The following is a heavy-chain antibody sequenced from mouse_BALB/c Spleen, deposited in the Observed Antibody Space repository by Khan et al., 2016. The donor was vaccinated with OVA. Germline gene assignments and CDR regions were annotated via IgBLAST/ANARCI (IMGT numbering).Heavy chain of an antibody. CDR2: IYPGSGNT. V-gene: IGHV1-63*02. D-gene: IGHD1-1*01. Sequence: VQLQESGAELVRPGTSVKMSCKTAGYTFTNYWIGWVKQRPGNGLEWIGYIYPGSGNTHYNEKFKGKASLTADTSSSTAYMHLSSLTSEDSAIYYCARPYYYGSSYDTMDAWGQGTSVTVSS. CDR3: ARPYYYGSSYDTMDA. CDR1: GYTFTNYW. J-gene: IGHJ4*01.